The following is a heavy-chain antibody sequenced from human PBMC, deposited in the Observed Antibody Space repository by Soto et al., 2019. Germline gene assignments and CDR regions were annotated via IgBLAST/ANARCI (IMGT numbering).Heavy chain of an antibody. J-gene: IGHJ4*02. V-gene: IGHV1-3*01. Sequence: QVQLVQSGAEVKKPGASVKVSCQASGYTFTSYAMHWVRQAPGQRLEWMGWINAGNGNTKYSQKFQGRVTITRDTSASTAYMELSSLRSEDTAVYYCASYCSGGSCYSEGFDYWGQGTLVTVSS. D-gene: IGHD2-15*01. CDR1: GYTFTSYA. CDR2: INAGNGNT. CDR3: ASYCSGGSCYSEGFDY.